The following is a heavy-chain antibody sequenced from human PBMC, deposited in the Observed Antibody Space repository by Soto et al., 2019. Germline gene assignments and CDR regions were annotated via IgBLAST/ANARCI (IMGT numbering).Heavy chain of an antibody. CDR1: GVTLSGSA. V-gene: IGHV3-73*01. CDR3: TRHDVVAGTAFDY. D-gene: IGHD6-19*01. CDR2: IRSKANSYAT. Sequence: GGALRLPRGGSGVTLSGSAFHWGRPAFGKGLEWVGRIRSKANSYATAYAASVKGRFTISRDDSKNTAYLQMNSLKTEDTAVYYCTRHDVVAGTAFDYWGQGTLVTVSS. J-gene: IGHJ4*02.